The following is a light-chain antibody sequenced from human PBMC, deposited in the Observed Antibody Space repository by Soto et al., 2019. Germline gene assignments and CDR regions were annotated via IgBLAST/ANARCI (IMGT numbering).Light chain of an antibody. J-gene: IGKJ3*01. CDR3: QQYNNWAAP. V-gene: IGKV3-15*01. CDR2: GAS. CDR1: QSVSSN. Sequence: EIVMTQSPATLSVSPGERATLSCRASQSVSSNLAWYQQKPGQAPRLLIYGASTRATGIPARFSGSGSGTEFTLTISSLRSEDFAVYYCQQYNNWAAPFGTGTKVDIK.